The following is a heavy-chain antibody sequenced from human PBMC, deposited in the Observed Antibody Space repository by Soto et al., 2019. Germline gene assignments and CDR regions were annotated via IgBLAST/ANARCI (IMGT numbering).Heavy chain of an antibody. J-gene: IGHJ3*02. V-gene: IGHV5-51*01. Sequence: GESLKISCKGSGYSFTSYWIGWVRQMPGKGLEWMGIIYPGDSDTRYSPSFQGQVTISADKSISTAYLQWSSLKASDTAMYYCVRQPTYPYADDAFDIWGQGTMVTVSS. D-gene: IGHD2-2*01. CDR3: VRQPTYPYADDAFDI. CDR2: IYPGDSDT. CDR1: GYSFTSYW.